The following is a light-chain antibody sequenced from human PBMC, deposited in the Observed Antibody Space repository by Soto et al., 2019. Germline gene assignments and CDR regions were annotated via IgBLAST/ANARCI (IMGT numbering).Light chain of an antibody. Sequence: EIVLTQSPATLSLSPGERATLSCRASQSVSSYLAWYQQKPGQAPRLLIYDASTRAPGIPARFSGSGSWTDFTLTISSLEPEDYAVYYCQQRCNWPLTLGGGTKVEIK. V-gene: IGKV3-11*01. CDR2: DAS. CDR3: QQRCNWPLT. CDR1: QSVSSY. J-gene: IGKJ4*01.